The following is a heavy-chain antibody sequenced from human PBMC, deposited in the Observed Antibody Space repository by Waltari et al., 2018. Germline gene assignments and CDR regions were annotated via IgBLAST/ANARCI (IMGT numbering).Heavy chain of an antibody. Sequence: QVQLVQSGAEVKKPGSSVKVSCKASGGTFSSYTISWVRQAPGQGLEWMGRIIPILGIANYAQKFQGRVTITADKSTSTAYMELSSLRSEDTAVYYCARDSAGRGFSGYDYWGQGTLVTVSS. D-gene: IGHD3-22*01. J-gene: IGHJ4*02. CDR1: GGTFSSYT. CDR2: IIPILGIA. CDR3: ARDSAGRGFSGYDY. V-gene: IGHV1-69*08.